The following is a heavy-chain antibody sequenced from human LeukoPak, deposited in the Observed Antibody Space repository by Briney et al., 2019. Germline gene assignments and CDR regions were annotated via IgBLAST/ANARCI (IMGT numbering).Heavy chain of an antibody. Sequence: SETLSLTCAVSGDSISSGGYSWSWIRQPPGKGLEWIGYIYYSGSTYYNPSLKSRVSISVDTSKNQFSLKLSSVTAADTAVYYCARVKGYCSGGSCYSYYYYMDVWGKGTTVTVSS. J-gene: IGHJ6*03. D-gene: IGHD2-15*01. CDR2: IYYSGST. CDR1: GDSISSGGYS. V-gene: IGHV4-30-4*07. CDR3: ARVKGYCSGGSCYSYYYYMDV.